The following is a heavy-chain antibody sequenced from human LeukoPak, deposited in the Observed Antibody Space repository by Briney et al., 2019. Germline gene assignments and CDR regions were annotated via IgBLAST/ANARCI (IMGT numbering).Heavy chain of an antibody. J-gene: IGHJ4*02. CDR2: IFPDDSDT. CDR3: ARHSDITVADS. V-gene: IGHV5-51*01. CDR1: GCSFTSYW. D-gene: IGHD6-19*01. Sequence: GESLKISCKGSGCSFTSYWIAWVRQMPGKGLEWMGIIFPDDSDTRYSPSFQGLITISADKSINTAYLQWSSLKASDTAMYYCARHSDITVADSWGQGTLVTVSS.